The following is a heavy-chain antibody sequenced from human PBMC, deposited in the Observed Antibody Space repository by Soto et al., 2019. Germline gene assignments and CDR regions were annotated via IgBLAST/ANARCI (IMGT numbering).Heavy chain of an antibody. J-gene: IGHJ4*02. CDR1: GFTFSNYA. V-gene: IGHV3-23*01. D-gene: IGHD3-3*02. CDR3: AKRPLAARHTDY. Sequence: EVQLLESGGGLVQPGGSLRLSCAASGFTFSNYAMTWVRQAPGKGLEWVSTISGSGDNTYYADSVRGRFTISRDNSKNTLFLQRNRRRAADRPVYYCAKRPLAARHTDYWGQGTLVTVSS. CDR2: ISGSGDNT.